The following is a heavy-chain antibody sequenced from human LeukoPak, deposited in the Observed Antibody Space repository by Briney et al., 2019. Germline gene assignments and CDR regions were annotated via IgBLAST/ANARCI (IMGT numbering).Heavy chain of an antibody. CDR3: ARGGGENPADY. J-gene: IGHJ4*02. D-gene: IGHD3-16*01. V-gene: IGHV1-69*13. CDR2: IIPIFGTA. Sequence: ASVKVSCKASGYTFTSYAMHWVRQAPGQRLEWMGGIIPIFGTANYAQKFQGRVTITADESTSTAYMELSSLRSEDTAVYYCARGGGENPADYWGQGTLVTVSS. CDR1: GYTFTSYA.